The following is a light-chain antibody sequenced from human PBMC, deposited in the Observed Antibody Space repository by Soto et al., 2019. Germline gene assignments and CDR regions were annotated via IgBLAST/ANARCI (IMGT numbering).Light chain of an antibody. Sequence: IVLTQSPGTLSLSPGERATLSCRASQSVASRALAWYQQKPGQAPRLLMYSASKRATGIPDRFSGSGSGTDFTLTISRLEPEDFATYYCQHYNSYSEAFGQGTKVELK. J-gene: IGKJ1*01. CDR1: QSVASRA. CDR3: QHYNSYSEA. V-gene: IGKV3-20*01. CDR2: SAS.